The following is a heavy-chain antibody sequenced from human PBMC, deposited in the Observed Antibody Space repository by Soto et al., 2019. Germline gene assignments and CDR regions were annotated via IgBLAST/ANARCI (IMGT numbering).Heavy chain of an antibody. CDR2: INHSGST. J-gene: IGHJ4*02. Sequence: QVQLQHWGAGLLKPSATLSLTCAVYGGSFSGYYWSWIRQPPGKGLEWIGEINHSGSTNYNPSLKSRVTISVDTSKNQCSLKLSSVTAADTAVYYCARGAPTMVRGVITFDYWGQGTLVTVSS. CDR1: GGSFSGYY. CDR3: ARGAPTMVRGVITFDY. V-gene: IGHV4-34*01. D-gene: IGHD3-10*01.